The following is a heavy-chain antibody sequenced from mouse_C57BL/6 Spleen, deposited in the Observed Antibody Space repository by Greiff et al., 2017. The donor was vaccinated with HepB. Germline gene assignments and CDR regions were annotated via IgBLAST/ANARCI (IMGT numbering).Heavy chain of an antibody. J-gene: IGHJ1*03. V-gene: IGHV5-16*01. CDR2: INHDGSST. CDR3: ARDRAPYYGSSPWYFDV. D-gene: IGHD1-1*01. Sequence: EVKLMESEGGLVQPGSSMKLSCTASGFTFSDYYMAWVRQVPEKGLEWVANINHDGSSTYYLDSLKSRFIISRDNATNILYLQMSSLKSEDTATYYCARDRAPYYGSSPWYFDVWGTGTTVTVSS. CDR1: GFTFSDYY.